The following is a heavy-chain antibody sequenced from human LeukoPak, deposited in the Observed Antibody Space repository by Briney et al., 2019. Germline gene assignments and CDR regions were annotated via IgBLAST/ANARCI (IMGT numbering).Heavy chain of an antibody. V-gene: IGHV4-39*01. CDR3: ARGIHCSGGSCYPLGPYYYGMDV. D-gene: IGHD2-15*01. CDR1: GGSISSSSYY. CDR2: IYYSGST. Sequence: KPSETLSLTCTVSGGSISSSSYYWGWIRQPPGKGLEWIGSIYYSGSTYYNPSLKSRVTISVDTSKNQFSLKLSSVTAADTAVYYCARGIHCSGGSCYPLGPYYYGMDVWGQGTTVTVSS. J-gene: IGHJ6*02.